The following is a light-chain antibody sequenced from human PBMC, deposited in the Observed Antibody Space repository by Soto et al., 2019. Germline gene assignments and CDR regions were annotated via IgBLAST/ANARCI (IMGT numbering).Light chain of an antibody. CDR1: QSISSY. J-gene: IGKJ1*01. V-gene: IGKV1-13*02. Sequence: IQMTQSPSSLSASVGDRVTITCRASQSISSYLNWYQQKPGKAPKLLIFDASTLESGVPSRFSGSGSGTEFTLTISSLQPDDFATYYCQQYNTYQGTFGPGTKVDIK. CDR3: QQYNTYQGT. CDR2: DAS.